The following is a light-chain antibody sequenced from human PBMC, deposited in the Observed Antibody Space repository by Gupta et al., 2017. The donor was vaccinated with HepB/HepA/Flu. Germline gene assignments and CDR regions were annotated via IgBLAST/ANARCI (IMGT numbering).Light chain of an antibody. CDR1: KLGDKD. Sequence: SYDLTQPPSVSVSPGQTATITCSGEKLGDKDASWYQQKPGQSPVVVIYEDTKRPAGIPGRFSGSNSGNTATLTISGTKAVEEADYYCQAGDGSTPYVFGAGTKVTVL. CDR3: QAGDGSTPYV. CDR2: EDT. V-gene: IGLV3-1*01. J-gene: IGLJ1*01.